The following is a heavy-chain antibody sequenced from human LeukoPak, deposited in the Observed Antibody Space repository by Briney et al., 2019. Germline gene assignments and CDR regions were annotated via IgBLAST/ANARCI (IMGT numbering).Heavy chain of an antibody. Sequence: GGSLRLSCAASGFTFSSYAMSWVRQAPGKGLEWVSAISGSGGSTYYADSVKGRFTISRDNSKNTLYLQMSSLRAEDTAVYYCAKASPGYCSSTSCFYYFDYWGQGTLVTVSS. CDR1: GFTFSSYA. J-gene: IGHJ4*02. V-gene: IGHV3-23*01. CDR2: ISGSGGST. D-gene: IGHD2-2*01. CDR3: AKASPGYCSSTSCFYYFDY.